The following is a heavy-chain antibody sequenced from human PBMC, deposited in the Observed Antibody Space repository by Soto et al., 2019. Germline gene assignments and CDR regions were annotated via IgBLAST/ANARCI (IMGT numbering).Heavy chain of an antibody. D-gene: IGHD6-19*01. V-gene: IGHV3-33*01. CDR1: GFTFSSYG. Sequence: HPGGSLRLSCAASGFTFSSYGMHWVRQAPGKGLEWVAVIWYDGSNKYYADSVKGRFTISRDNSKNTLYLQMNSLRAEDTAVYYCAREWNESGWNLESPDYRYYYYYGMDVWGQGTTVTVSS. CDR2: IWYDGSNK. J-gene: IGHJ6*02. CDR3: AREWNESGWNLESPDYRYYYYYGMDV.